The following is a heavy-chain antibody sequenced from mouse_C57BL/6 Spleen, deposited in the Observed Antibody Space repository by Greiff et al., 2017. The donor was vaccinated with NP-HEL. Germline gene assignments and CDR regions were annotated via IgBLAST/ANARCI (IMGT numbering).Heavy chain of an antibody. CDR3: AICITTGEGD. V-gene: IGHV1-64*01. D-gene: IGHD1-1*01. CDR2: IHPNSGST. J-gene: IGHJ2*01. Sequence: QVHVKQPGAELVKPGASVKLSCKASGYTFTSYWMHWVKQRPGQGLEWIGMIHPNSGSTNYNEKFKSKATLTVDKSSSTAYMQLSRLTSEDSAVYYCAICITTGEGDWGKGTTLTVSS. CDR1: GYTFTSYW.